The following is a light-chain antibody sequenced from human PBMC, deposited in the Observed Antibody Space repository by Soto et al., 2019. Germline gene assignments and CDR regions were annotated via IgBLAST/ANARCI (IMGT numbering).Light chain of an antibody. CDR2: EVS. CDR3: SAYTTTSTLI. V-gene: IGLV2-14*01. J-gene: IGLJ1*01. CDR1: SSDVGGYNY. Sequence: QSVLTQPASVSGSAGQSIAISCTGTSSDVGGYNYVSWYQQHPGKAPKLLLSEVSKRPSGVSDRFSGSKSGNTASLTISGLQTEDEADYYCSAYTTTSTLIFGTGTKVTVL.